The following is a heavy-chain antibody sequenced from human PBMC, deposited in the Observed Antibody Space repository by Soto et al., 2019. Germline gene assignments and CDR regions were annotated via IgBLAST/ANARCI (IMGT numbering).Heavy chain of an antibody. CDR1: GGSFTDYK. CDR3: AGGPDYGDYDA. CDR2: IRHNGGT. V-gene: IGHV4-34*01. J-gene: IGHJ5*02. D-gene: IGHD4-17*01. Sequence: SETLSLTCVVSGGSFTDYKWTWIRQSPEKGLEWIGEIRHNGGTDSKPSLRSRLTMSLDTSKNQFSPHLSSVTSADTAVYFCAGGPDYGDYDAWGRGTLVTVSS.